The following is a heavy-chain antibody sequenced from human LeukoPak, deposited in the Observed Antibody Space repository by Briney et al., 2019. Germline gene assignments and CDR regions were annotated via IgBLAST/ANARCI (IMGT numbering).Heavy chain of an antibody. CDR3: ASSQQQLAEFDY. V-gene: IGHV3-7*03. Sequence: GGSLRLSCAASGFTFSSYAMSWVSQAPGKGLEWVANVKQDRSEKYYVDSVKGRFTISRDNAKNSLYLQMNSLRAEDTAVYYCASSQQQLAEFDYWGQGTLVTVSS. CDR1: GFTFSSYA. CDR2: VKQDRSEK. J-gene: IGHJ4*02. D-gene: IGHD6-13*01.